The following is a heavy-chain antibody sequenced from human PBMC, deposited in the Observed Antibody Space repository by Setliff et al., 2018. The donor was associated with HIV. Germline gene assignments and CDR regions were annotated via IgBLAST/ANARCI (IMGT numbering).Heavy chain of an antibody. D-gene: IGHD6-13*01. Sequence: LRLSCAASGFTFSAHQMSWVRQPPGKGLEWVANIKADGTDKYYVDSVKGRFAISRDDSKNSLYLQMNSLRAEDTAVYYCARGARLLAGYSDRWDYYCMAVWGKGTTVTVSS. CDR2: IKADGTDK. CDR3: ARGARLLAGYSDRWDYYCMAV. J-gene: IGHJ6*03. V-gene: IGHV3-7*01. CDR1: GFTFSAHQ.